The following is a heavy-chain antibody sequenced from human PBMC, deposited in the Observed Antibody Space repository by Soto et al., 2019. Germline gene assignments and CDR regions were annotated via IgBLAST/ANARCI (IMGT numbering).Heavy chain of an antibody. V-gene: IGHV3-23*01. CDR1: GFTFSSYA. Sequence: GGSLRLSCAASGFTFSSYAMSWVRQAPGKGLEWVSAISGSGGSTYYVDSVKGRFTISRDNSKNTLYLQMNSLRAEDTAVYYCAKAFIVLMVYATSFDYWGQGTLVTVSS. J-gene: IGHJ4*02. D-gene: IGHD2-8*01. CDR2: ISGSGGST. CDR3: AKAFIVLMVYATSFDY.